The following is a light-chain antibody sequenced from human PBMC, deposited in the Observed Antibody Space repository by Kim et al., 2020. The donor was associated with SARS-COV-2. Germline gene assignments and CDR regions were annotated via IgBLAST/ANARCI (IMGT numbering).Light chain of an antibody. CDR2: KDS. CDR3: YSAADNKGV. V-gene: IGLV3-27*01. Sequence: SYELTQPSSVSVSPGQTARITCSGDVLAKKYARWFQQKPGQAPVLVIYKDSERPSGIPERFSGSSSATTVTLTISGAQVEDEADYYCYSAADNKGVFGTGTKVTVL. CDR1: VLAKKY. J-gene: IGLJ1*01.